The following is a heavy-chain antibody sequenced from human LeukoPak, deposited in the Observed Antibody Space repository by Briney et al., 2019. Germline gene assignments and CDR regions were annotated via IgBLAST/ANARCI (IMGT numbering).Heavy chain of an antibody. J-gene: IGHJ4*02. CDR1: GFTFTSYS. V-gene: IGHV3-23*01. CDR3: VRALGAGSY. D-gene: IGHD5-24*01. CDR2: ISGGGGST. Sequence: PGGSLRLSCAASGFTFTSYSMNWVRQAPGKGLEWVSTISGGGGSTYYADSVKGRFTISRDNAKNSLYLQMNSLRVEDTAVYYCVRALGAGSYWGQGTLVIVSP.